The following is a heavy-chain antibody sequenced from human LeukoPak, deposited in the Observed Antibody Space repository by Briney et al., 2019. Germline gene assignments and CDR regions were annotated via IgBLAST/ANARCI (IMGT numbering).Heavy chain of an antibody. CDR3: TRAGSVVGGTKYFPH. CDR2: ISAYNGNT. V-gene: IGHV1-18*01. Sequence: ASVTVSFTASVYTFTSYGVSWVRQAPGQGLEWMGWISAYNGNTNYAQKFQGRVTMTTDTSTNTAYMELRSLTSDDTALYYCTRAGSVVGGTKYFPHWGQGTLVTVSA. J-gene: IGHJ1*01. CDR1: VYTFTSYG. D-gene: IGHD1-26*01.